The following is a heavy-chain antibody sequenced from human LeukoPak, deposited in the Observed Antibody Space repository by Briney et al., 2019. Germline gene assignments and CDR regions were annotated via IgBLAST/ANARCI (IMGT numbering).Heavy chain of an antibody. CDR2: INHSGST. Sequence: PSETLSLTCAVYGGSFSGYYWSWIRQPPGKGLEWIGEINHSGSTNYNPSLKSRVTISVDTSKNQFSLKLSSVTAADTAVYYCARSLPGAIGAADFWGQGTLVTVSS. CDR1: GGSFSGYY. V-gene: IGHV4-34*01. D-gene: IGHD6-13*01. J-gene: IGHJ4*02. CDR3: ARSLPGAIGAADF.